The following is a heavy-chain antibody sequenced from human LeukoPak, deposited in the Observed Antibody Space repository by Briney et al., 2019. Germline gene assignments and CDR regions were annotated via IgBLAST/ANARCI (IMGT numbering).Heavy chain of an antibody. V-gene: IGHV2-5*02. J-gene: IGHJ4*02. CDR1: GFSLSTSGVG. D-gene: IGHD4-17*01. CDR3: AHRIPTVKGVDY. Sequence: SGPTLANPTQTLTLTCTFSGFSLSTSGVGVGWIRQPPGKALEWLALIYWDDDKRYSPSLKNRLTITKDTSKNQVVLTMTNMDPVDTATYYCAHRIPTVKGVDYWGQGTLVTVSS. CDR2: IYWDDDK.